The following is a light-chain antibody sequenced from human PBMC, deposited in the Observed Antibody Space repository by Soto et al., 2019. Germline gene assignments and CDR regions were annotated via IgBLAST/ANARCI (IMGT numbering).Light chain of an antibody. Sequence: DIQMTQSPSSLSASVGDRVTITCWASQDINNYLVWYQQKQGKVPKLLIYAASTLQSGVPSRFSGSGSGTAFTRTISSLQPGDVATYHCQNYNGAPWTFGQGTKVEI. CDR3: QNYNGAPWT. CDR1: QDINNY. J-gene: IGKJ1*01. CDR2: AAS. V-gene: IGKV1-27*01.